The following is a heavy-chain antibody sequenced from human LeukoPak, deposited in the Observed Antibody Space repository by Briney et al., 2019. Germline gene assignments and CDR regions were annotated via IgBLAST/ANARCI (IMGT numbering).Heavy chain of an antibody. CDR3: ARNGKIVCRNSLCDNM. D-gene: IGHD3-16*01. J-gene: IGHJ4*02. CDR2: ITDGGGYI. Sequence: PGESLRLSCVVSGFSHRRSFMTWVRQAPGKGLQWVSVITDGGGYIHQTASVKGRFTISRDDSKSTLYLQMNSLRVEDTAVYYCARNGKIVCRNSLCDNMWRQGTLVTVSS. CDR1: GFSHRRSF. V-gene: IGHV3-23*01.